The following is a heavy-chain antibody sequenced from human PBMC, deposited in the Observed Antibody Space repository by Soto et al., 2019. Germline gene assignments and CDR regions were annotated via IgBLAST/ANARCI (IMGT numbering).Heavy chain of an antibody. CDR3: AKERTRYCSGGSCYYFDY. Sequence: QVQLVHSGAEVKKPGSSVKVSCKASGGTFSSYTISWVRQAPGQGLEWMGRIIPILGIANYAQKFQGRVTITADKSTSTAYMELSSLRSEDTAVYYCAKERTRYCSGGSCYYFDYWGQGTLVTVSS. CDR1: GGTFSSYT. J-gene: IGHJ4*02. D-gene: IGHD2-15*01. CDR2: IIPILGIA. V-gene: IGHV1-69*02.